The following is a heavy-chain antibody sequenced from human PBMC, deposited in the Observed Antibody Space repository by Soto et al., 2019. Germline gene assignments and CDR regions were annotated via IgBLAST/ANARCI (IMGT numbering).Heavy chain of an antibody. J-gene: IGHJ6*02. V-gene: IGHV3-15*07. CDR3: TTLGHYYDSSPLDV. CDR1: GFTFSNAW. Sequence: PXXSLRLSFAASGFTFSNAWMHWVLQAPGKGLEWVGRIKSKTDGGTTDYAAPVKGRFTISRDDSKNTLYLQMNSLKNEDTAVYYCTTLGHYYDSSPLDVWGQGTTVTVSS. CDR2: IKSKTDGGTT. D-gene: IGHD3-22*01.